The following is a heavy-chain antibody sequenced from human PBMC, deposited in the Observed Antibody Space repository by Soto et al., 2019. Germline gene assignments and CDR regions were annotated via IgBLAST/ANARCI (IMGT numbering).Heavy chain of an antibody. CDR1: GFSVSSNY. J-gene: IGHJ5*02. CDR3: CVVKRLDQYSTSGYWFDP. Sequence: GGSLRLSCAASGFSVSSNYMGWVRQAPGKGLEWVGRIKSKADGETKDYGAPVRGRFTISRDDAKDTLYLQMNSLRIEDTAVYYCCVVKRLDQYSTSGYWFDPWGPGTMVTVYS. D-gene: IGHD2-15*01. V-gene: IGHV3-15*01. CDR2: IKSKADGETK.